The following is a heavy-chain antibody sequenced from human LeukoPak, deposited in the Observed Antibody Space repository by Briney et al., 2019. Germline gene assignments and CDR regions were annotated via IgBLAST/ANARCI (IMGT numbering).Heavy chain of an antibody. V-gene: IGHV1-46*01. CDR3: ARAVGPRGGNWFDP. CDR1: GYTFTSYF. J-gene: IGHJ5*02. D-gene: IGHD1-26*01. Sequence: ASVTVSFKASGYTFTSYFMHWVRQAPGQGLEWMGVVNPSSGSTTYSQKFQGRVTMTRDTSTSTVYMDLSSLRSEDTAVYYCARAVGPRGGNWFDPWGQGTLVTVSS. CDR2: VNPSSGST.